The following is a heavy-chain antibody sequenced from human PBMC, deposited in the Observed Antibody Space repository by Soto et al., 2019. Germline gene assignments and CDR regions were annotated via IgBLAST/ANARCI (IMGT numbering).Heavy chain of an antibody. CDR3: ARQPVSGLDY. Sequence: QVQLVQSGAEVKKPGSSVKVSCKASGGTFSSYTISWVRQAPGQGLEWMGRTIPILGIANYAQKLQGRVTITADKSTSTAYMELSSLRSEDTAVYYCARQPVSGLDYWGQGTLVTVSS. V-gene: IGHV1-69*02. CDR2: TIPILGIA. CDR1: GGTFSSYT. D-gene: IGHD2-15*01. J-gene: IGHJ4*02.